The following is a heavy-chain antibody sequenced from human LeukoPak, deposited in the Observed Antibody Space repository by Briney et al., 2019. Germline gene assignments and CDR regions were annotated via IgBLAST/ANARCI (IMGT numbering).Heavy chain of an antibody. Sequence: ASVKVSCKASGYTFTSYGISWVRQAPGQGLEWMGWIGAYNGNTNYAQKLQGRVTMTTDTSTSAAYMELRSLRSDDTAVYYCARTTSTMVRGVLDYWGQGTLVTVSS. CDR2: IGAYNGNT. D-gene: IGHD3-10*01. CDR1: GYTFTSYG. V-gene: IGHV1-18*01. CDR3: ARTTSTMVRGVLDY. J-gene: IGHJ4*02.